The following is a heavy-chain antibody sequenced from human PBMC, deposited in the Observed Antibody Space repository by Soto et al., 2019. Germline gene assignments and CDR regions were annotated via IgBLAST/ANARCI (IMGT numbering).Heavy chain of an antibody. Sequence: EVQLVDSGGGLVKPGGSLRLSCAASGFSVTNAWMNWVRQAPGKVLEWVGRVYTSAEGGATNYAAPVKGRFTISRDDSKNTVYLQMNSLMTEDTAVYYCTTGSVEGFWGQGTTVTVSS. V-gene: IGHV3-15*07. J-gene: IGHJ6*02. CDR3: TTGSVEGF. CDR1: GFSVTNAW. D-gene: IGHD2-15*01. CDR2: VYTSAEGGAT.